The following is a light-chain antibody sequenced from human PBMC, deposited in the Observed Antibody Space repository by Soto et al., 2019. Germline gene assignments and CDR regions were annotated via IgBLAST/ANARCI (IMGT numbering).Light chain of an antibody. CDR1: QSLLDSDDGNTY. J-gene: IGKJ4*01. CDR3: MQRIEFPLT. CDR2: TVS. Sequence: DIVMTQTPLSLTVTPGEPASISCRSSQSLLDSDDGNTYLDWYLQKPGQSPQLLIYTVSYRASGVPDRFSGSVSGTDFTLKISRVEAEDVGVYYCMQRIEFPLTFGGGTKVEIK. V-gene: IGKV2-40*01.